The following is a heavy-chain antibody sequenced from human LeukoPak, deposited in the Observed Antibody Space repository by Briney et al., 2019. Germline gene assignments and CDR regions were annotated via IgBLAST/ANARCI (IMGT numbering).Heavy chain of an antibody. Sequence: PSETLSLTCTVPGGSISSYYWSWIRQPPGKGLECIGYIYYSGSTNYNPSLKSRVTISVDTSKNQFSLKLNSVTAADTAVYYCARDPPGSGSYYDYWGQGTLVTVSS. CDR3: ARDPPGSGSYYDY. J-gene: IGHJ4*02. D-gene: IGHD3-10*01. CDR1: GGSISSYY. CDR2: IYYSGST. V-gene: IGHV4-59*01.